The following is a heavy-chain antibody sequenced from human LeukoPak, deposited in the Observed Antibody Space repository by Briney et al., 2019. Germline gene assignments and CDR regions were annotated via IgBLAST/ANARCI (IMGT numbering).Heavy chain of an antibody. V-gene: IGHV4-59*01. Sequence: SETLSLTCTVSGGSISSYYWSWIRQPPGRGLEWIGYIYYSGSTNYSPSLKSRVTISVDTSKNQFSLKLSSVTAADTAVYYCARDFRGYYYYGMDVWGQGTTVTVS. CDR1: GGSISSYY. CDR2: IYYSGST. CDR3: ARDFRGYYYYGMDV. J-gene: IGHJ6*02.